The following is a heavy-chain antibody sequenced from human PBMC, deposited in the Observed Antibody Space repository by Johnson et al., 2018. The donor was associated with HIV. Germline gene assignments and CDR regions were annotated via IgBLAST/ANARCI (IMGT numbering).Heavy chain of an antibody. J-gene: IGHJ3*02. CDR2: ISYDGSNK. Sequence: QVQLVESGGGLVKPGGSLRLSCAASGFTFSSYGMHWVRQAPGKGLEWVAVISYDGSNKYYADSVKGRFTISRDNSKNTLYLQMGSLRPEDMAVYYCARGGGVVGNAFDIWGQGTMVTVSS. CDR1: GFTFSSYG. V-gene: IGHV3-30*03. CDR3: ARGGGVVGNAFDI. D-gene: IGHD1-26*01.